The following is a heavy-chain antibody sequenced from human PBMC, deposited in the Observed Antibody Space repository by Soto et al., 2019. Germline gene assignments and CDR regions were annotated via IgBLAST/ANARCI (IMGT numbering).Heavy chain of an antibody. J-gene: IGHJ1*01. Sequence: ASVKVSCKASGGTFSSYAISWVRQAPGQGLEWMGGIIPIFGTANYAQKFQGRVTITADKSTSTAYMELSSLRSEDTAVYYCARSIAYCGGDCYSSGYFEHWGQGNPVTVSS. CDR3: ARSIAYCGGDCYSSGYFEH. CDR2: IIPIFGTA. V-gene: IGHV1-69*06. CDR1: GGTFSSYA. D-gene: IGHD2-21*02.